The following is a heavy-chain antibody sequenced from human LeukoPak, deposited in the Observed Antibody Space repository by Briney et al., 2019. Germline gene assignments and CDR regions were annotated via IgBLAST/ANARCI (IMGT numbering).Heavy chain of an antibody. J-gene: IGHJ6*03. CDR3: ARWAELSSYYYYMDV. V-gene: IGHV1-24*01. CDR1: GHSLSEFS. CDR2: FDAVGGQM. Sequence: ASVKVSCKVSGHSLSEFSMHWVRQAPGKGLEWMGGFDAVGGQMIYPQKFQGRVTMTEDSSTDTAYMELSRLRSDDTAVYYCARWAELSSYYYYMDVWGKGTTVTVSS. D-gene: IGHD3-16*02.